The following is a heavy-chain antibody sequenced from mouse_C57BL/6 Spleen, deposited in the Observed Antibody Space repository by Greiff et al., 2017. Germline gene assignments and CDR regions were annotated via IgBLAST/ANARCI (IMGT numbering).Heavy chain of an antibody. CDR2: IDPEDGET. V-gene: IGHV14-2*01. D-gene: IGHD2-3*01. Sequence: EVKLMESGAELVKPGASVKLSCTASGFNIKDYYMHWVKQRTEQGLEWIGRIDPEDGETKYDPKFQGKATITADTSSNTAYLQLSSLTSEDTAVYYCANGLYDGGFDYWGQGTTLTVSS. CDR3: ANGLYDGGFDY. J-gene: IGHJ2*01. CDR1: GFNIKDYY.